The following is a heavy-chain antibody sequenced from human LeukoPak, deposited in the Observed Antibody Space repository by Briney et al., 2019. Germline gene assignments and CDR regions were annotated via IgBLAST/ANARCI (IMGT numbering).Heavy chain of an antibody. Sequence: ASVKVSCKASGYTFTSYGISWVRQAPGQGLEWMGWISAYNGNTNYAQKLQGRVTMTTDTSTSTAYMELRSLRSDDTAVYYCVRDHRGEYYYDSSGYYYDAFDIWGQGTMVTVSS. J-gene: IGHJ3*02. V-gene: IGHV1-18*01. CDR1: GYTFTSYG. D-gene: IGHD3-22*01. CDR3: VRDHRGEYYYDSSGYYYDAFDI. CDR2: ISAYNGNT.